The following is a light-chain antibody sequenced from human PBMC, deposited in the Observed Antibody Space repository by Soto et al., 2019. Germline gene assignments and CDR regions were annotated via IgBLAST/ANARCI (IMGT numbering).Light chain of an antibody. J-gene: IGLJ1*01. CDR1: GSDVGGYNY. Sequence: QSALTQPASVSGSPGQSITISCTGTGSDVGGYNYVSWYQQHPGKAPKLVIYDVTNRPSWVSNRFSGSKSGNTASLTISGLQAEDEADYYCTSYTRSRTYVFGTGTKLTVL. V-gene: IGLV2-14*03. CDR2: DVT. CDR3: TSYTRSRTYV.